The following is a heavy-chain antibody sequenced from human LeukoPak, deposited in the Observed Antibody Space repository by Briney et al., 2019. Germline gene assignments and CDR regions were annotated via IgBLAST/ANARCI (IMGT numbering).Heavy chain of an antibody. J-gene: IGHJ6*03. CDR3: ARDGRSGSYYDFWSGYYTGPNYYMDV. CDR1: GGSISSGGYD. CDR2: IYYSGST. D-gene: IGHD3-3*01. Sequence: PSQTLSLTCTVSGGSISSGGYDWSWIRQHPGKGLEWIGYIYYSGSTYYNPSLKSRVTISVDTSKNQFSLKLSSVTAADTAVYYCARDGRSGSYYDFWSGYYTGPNYYMDVWGKGTTVTVSS. V-gene: IGHV4-31*03.